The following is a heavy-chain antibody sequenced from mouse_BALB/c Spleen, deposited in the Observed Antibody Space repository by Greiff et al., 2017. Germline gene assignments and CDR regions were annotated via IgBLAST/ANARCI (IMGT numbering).Heavy chain of an antibody. D-gene: IGHD2-4*01. J-gene: IGHJ2*01. Sequence: DVKLVESGGGLVKPGGSLKLSCAASGFTFSSYAMSWVRQTPEKRLEWVASISSGGSTYYPDSVKGRFTISRDNARNILYLQMSSLRSEDTAMYYCASLYYDYDGYYFDYWGQGTTLTVSS. CDR3: ASLYYDYDGYYFDY. CDR1: GFTFSSYA. V-gene: IGHV5-6-5*01. CDR2: ISSGGST.